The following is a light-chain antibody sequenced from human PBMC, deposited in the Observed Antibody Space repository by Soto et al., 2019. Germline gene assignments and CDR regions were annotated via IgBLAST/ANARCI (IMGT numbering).Light chain of an antibody. CDR1: QSISSN. J-gene: IGKJ4*01. CDR3: QQYNDWPPLT. CDR2: DAS. Sequence: EIVVTQSPATLSMSPGERATLSCRASQSISSNLAWYQQKPGQAPRILIYDASTRASGIPARFSGSGSGTEFTLTISSLQSEDFAVYYCQQYNDWPPLTFGGGTKVDIK. V-gene: IGKV3-15*01.